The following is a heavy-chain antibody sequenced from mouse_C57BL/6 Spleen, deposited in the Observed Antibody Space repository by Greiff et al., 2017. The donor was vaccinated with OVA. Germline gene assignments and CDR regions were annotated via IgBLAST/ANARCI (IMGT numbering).Heavy chain of an antibody. V-gene: IGHV1-15*01. CDR2: IDPETGGT. CDR3: TRNYGSSYGYYAMDH. CDR1: GYTFTDYE. J-gene: IGHJ4*01. D-gene: IGHD1-1*01. Sequence: QVQLQQSGAELVRPGASVTLSCKASGYTFTDYEMHWVKQTPVHGLEWIGAIDPETGGTAYNQKFKGKAILTADKSSSTAYMELRSLTSEDSAVYYCTRNYGSSYGYYAMDHWGQGTSVTVSS.